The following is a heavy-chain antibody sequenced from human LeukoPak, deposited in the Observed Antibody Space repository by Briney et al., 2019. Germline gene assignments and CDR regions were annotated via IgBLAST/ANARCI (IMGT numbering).Heavy chain of an antibody. CDR1: GFVFSTHG. CDR3: ARDANRD. J-gene: IGHJ4*02. Sequence: GGSLRLSCAASGFVFSTHGMNWVRQAPGKGLEWISYISSAGAKFYADSVKGRFTISRDNAKNSLYLQMNSLRAEDTAIYYCARDANRDWGQGTLVTVSS. V-gene: IGHV3-48*04. CDR2: ISSAGAK. D-gene: IGHD2/OR15-2a*01.